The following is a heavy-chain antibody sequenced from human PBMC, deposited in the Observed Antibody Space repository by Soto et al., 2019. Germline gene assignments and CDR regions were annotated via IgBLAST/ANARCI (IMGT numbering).Heavy chain of an antibody. CDR1: GATFSTNA. Sequence: QVQLVQSGAEVKKPGSSVKVSCKASGATFSTNAFSWVRQAPGQGLEWLGGIIPIFGTTDYAQKFQGRLTITADESASTAYMELRNLRSEDTAIYFCARTITATLIRKDSWGQGTLVTVSS. V-gene: IGHV1-69*12. CDR2: IIPIFGTT. CDR3: ARTITATLIRKDS. D-gene: IGHD5-18*01. J-gene: IGHJ5*01.